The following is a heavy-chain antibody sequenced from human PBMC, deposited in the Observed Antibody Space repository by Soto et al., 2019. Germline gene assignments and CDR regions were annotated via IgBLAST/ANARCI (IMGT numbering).Heavy chain of an antibody. CDR1: GGSFSGYY. J-gene: IGHJ4*02. V-gene: IGHV4-34*01. D-gene: IGHD4-17*01. CDR3: ARSEATVLDY. CDR2: INHSGST. Sequence: PSETLSLTCAVYGGSFSGYYWTWIRQPPGTGLEWIGEINHSGSTNYNPSLKSRVTISVDTSKNQFSLKLTSVTAADTAVYYCARSEATVLDYWGQGTLVTVSS.